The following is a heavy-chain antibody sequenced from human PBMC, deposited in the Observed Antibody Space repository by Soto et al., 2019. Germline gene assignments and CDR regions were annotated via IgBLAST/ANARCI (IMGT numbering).Heavy chain of an antibody. V-gene: IGHV3-74*01. J-gene: IGHJ4*02. CDR1: GFTFSSHW. CDR3: ARDNNWSYDY. D-gene: IGHD1-1*01. Sequence: PGGSLRLSSATSGFTFSSHWIHWVRQAPGKGLVWVSHIGPDGSSTRDADSVQGRFTISRDNARNTLYLQMNSLRDEDTAVYYCARDNNWSYDYWGQGILVTVSS. CDR2: IGPDGSST.